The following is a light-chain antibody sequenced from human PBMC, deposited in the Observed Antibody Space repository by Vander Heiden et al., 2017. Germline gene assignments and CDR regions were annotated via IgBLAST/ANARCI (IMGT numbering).Light chain of an antibody. CDR2: DAS. CDR1: QSVGSS. Sequence: EVVLTPSPATLSLSPGERATLSCRASQSVGSSLAWYQQKPGQAPRLLIYDASNRATGIPARFSGSGSGTDFTLTISSLEPEDFAVYYCQKRSNWPPVTFGGGTKVEI. V-gene: IGKV3-11*01. J-gene: IGKJ4*01. CDR3: QKRSNWPPVT.